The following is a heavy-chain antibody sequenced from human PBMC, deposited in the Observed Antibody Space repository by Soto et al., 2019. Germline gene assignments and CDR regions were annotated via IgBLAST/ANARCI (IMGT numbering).Heavy chain of an antibody. V-gene: IGHV4-30-4*01. CDR3: ARDLWVEPELYYYGMDV. J-gene: IGHJ6*02. CDR1: GDSISSGDYY. CDR2: IFYSGTT. Sequence: SETLSLTCTVSGDSISSGDYYWSWIRQTPGKGLEWIGHIFYSGTTYYNPSLKSRLTISVDTSKNHFSLRLTSVTAADTAVYYCARDLWVEPELYYYGMDVWGQGTTVTASS. D-gene: IGHD1-1*01.